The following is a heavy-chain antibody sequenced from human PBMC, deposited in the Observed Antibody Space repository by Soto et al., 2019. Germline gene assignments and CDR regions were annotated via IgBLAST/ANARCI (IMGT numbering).Heavy chain of an antibody. CDR2: ISAYNGNT. Sequence: ASVKVSCKASGYTFTSYGISWVRQAPGQGLEWMGWISAYNGNTNYAQKLQGRVTMTTDTSTSTAYMELRSLRSDDTAVYYCARRSSSVTPTTSYYYYGMDVRGQGTTVTVSS. D-gene: IGHD6-6*01. V-gene: IGHV1-18*01. CDR3: ARRSSSVTPTTSYYYYGMDV. CDR1: GYTFTSYG. J-gene: IGHJ6*02.